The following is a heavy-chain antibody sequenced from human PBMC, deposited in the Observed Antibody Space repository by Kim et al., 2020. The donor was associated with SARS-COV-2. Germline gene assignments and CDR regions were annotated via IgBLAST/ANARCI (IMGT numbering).Heavy chain of an antibody. CDR1: GYTFTSYA. J-gene: IGHJ6*02. CDR2: INAGNGNT. D-gene: IGHD3-3*01. V-gene: IGHV1-3*01. CDR3: ASRTSNYDFWSGYPSYYYYGMDV. Sequence: ASVKVSCKASGYTFTSYAMHWVRQAPGQRLEWMGWINAGNGNTKYSQKFQGRVTITRDTSASTAYMELSSLRSEDTAVYYGASRTSNYDFWSGYPSYYYYGMDVWGQGTTVTVSS.